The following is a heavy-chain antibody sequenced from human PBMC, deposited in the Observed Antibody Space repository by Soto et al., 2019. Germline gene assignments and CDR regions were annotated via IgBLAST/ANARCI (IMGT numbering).Heavy chain of an antibody. CDR2: ISSSDST. CDR1: GFTFSTCT. D-gene: IGHD1-1*01. J-gene: IGHJ4*01. Sequence: EVQVVESGGGLVKPGGSLRLSCAVSGFTFSTCTMNWVRQAPGKGLEWVASISSSDSTYYADSVEGRFTISRDNARNSLYLQMSSLRAEDTAVYYCSREVQPVVRREYDYWGHATLVTVSS. V-gene: IGHV3-21*01. CDR3: SREVQPVVRREYDY.